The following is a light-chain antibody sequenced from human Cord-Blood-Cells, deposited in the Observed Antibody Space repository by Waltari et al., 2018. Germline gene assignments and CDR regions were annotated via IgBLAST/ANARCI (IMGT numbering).Light chain of an antibody. V-gene: IGLV5-39*01. Sequence: QPVLTQPTSLSASPGASARFTCPLRSGINVGTSRIYWYQQQPGSLPRYLLRYKSESEKQQGAGVPSRFSGSKDASTNAGLLLISGLQSEDEADYYCAIWYSSTWVFGGGTKLTVL. CDR2: YKSESEK. CDR3: AIWYSSTWV. J-gene: IGLJ3*02. CDR1: SGINVGTSR.